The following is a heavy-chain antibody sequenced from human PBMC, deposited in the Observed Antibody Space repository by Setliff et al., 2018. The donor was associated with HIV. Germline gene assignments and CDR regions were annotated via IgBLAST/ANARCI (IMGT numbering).Heavy chain of an antibody. D-gene: IGHD3-22*01. V-gene: IGHV1-2*04. CDR1: GYSFTDYY. CDR2: INPKSDGT. Sequence: VASVKVSCKASGYSFTDYYIHWVRQAPGQGPEWMGWINPKSDGTNYAQKFQGWITMTRDTSISTAYMELSRLRSDDTAVYYCARGMDYYDTSGYYQYYFDYWGQGTLVTVSS. CDR3: ARGMDYYDTSGYYQYYFDY. J-gene: IGHJ4*02.